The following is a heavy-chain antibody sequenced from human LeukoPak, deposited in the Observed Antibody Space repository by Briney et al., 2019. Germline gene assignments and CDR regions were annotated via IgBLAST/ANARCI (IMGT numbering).Heavy chain of an antibody. D-gene: IGHD6-6*01. CDR2: ISSSSSYI. Sequence: GGSLRLSCAASGFTFSSYSMNWVRQAPGKGLEWVSSISSSSSYIYYADSVKGRFTISRDNAKNSLYLQMNSLRAEDTAVYYCARDRGYSSSPGNAFDIWGQGTMVTVSS. J-gene: IGHJ3*02. CDR3: ARDRGYSSSPGNAFDI. V-gene: IGHV3-21*01. CDR1: GFTFSSYS.